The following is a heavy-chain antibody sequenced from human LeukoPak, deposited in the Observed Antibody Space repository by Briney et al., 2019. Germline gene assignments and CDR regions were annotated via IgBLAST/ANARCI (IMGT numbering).Heavy chain of an antibody. V-gene: IGHV4-39*07. CDR1: GGSISSSSYY. J-gene: IGHJ4*02. CDR3: ARLYGSGSYYGY. Sequence: SETLSLTCTVSGGSISSSSYYRGWIRQPPGKGLEWIGSIYYSGSTYYNPSLKSRVTISVDTSKNQFSLKLSSVTAADTAVYYCARLYGSGSYYGYWGQGTQVTVSS. D-gene: IGHD3-10*01. CDR2: IYYSGST.